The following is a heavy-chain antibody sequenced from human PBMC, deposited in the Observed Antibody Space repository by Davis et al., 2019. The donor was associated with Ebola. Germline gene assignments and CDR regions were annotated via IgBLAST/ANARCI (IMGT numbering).Heavy chain of an antibody. Sequence: GGSLRLSCAASGFTFSSYGMHWVRQAPGKGLEWVAVIWYDGSNKYYADSVKGRFTISRDNSKNTLYLQMNSLRAEDTAVYYCARDGLNDYIWGSYRGGWYLDLWGRGTLVTVSS. V-gene: IGHV3-33*01. CDR3: ARDGLNDYIWGSYRGGWYLDL. CDR2: IWYDGSNK. CDR1: GFTFSSYG. J-gene: IGHJ2*01. D-gene: IGHD3-16*02.